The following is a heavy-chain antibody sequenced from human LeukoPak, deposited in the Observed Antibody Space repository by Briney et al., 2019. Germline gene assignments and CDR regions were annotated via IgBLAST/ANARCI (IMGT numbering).Heavy chain of an antibody. CDR1: GFTFGSYN. Sequence: SGGSLRLSCAASGFTFGSYNMNWVRQAPGKGLEWVSYISGSSSTIYYADSVKGRFTISRDNAKHSLFLQMNSLRDEDTAVYFCARCFGLWGRGTLVTVSS. CDR3: ARCFGL. CDR2: ISGSSSTI. V-gene: IGHV3-48*02. J-gene: IGHJ2*01.